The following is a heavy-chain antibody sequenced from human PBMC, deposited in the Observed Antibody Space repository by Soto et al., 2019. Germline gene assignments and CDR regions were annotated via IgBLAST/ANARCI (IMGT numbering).Heavy chain of an antibody. J-gene: IGHJ4*02. CDR2: IYYSGST. CDR1: GGSISSGDYY. CDR3: ARGHQNYYDSSGYYLY. Sequence: LSLTCTVSGGSISSGDYYWSWIRQPPGKGLEWIGYIYYSGSTYYNPSLKSRVTISVDTSKDQFSLKLSSVTAADTAVYYCARGHQNYYDSSGYYLYWGQGTLVTVSS. D-gene: IGHD3-22*01. V-gene: IGHV4-30-4*01.